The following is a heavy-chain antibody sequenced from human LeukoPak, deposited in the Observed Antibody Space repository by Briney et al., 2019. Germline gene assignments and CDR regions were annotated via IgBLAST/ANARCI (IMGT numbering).Heavy chain of an antibody. D-gene: IGHD3-16*01. Sequence: GGSLRLSCAASGFTFSSYAMSWVRQAPGKGLEWVSAISGSGGSTYYADSVKGRFTISRDNSKNTLYLQMKSLRAEDTAVYYCAKDYYDYVWGSLRPIFDYWGQGTLVTVSS. V-gene: IGHV3-23*01. CDR1: GFTFSSYA. CDR3: AKDYYDYVWGSLRPIFDY. J-gene: IGHJ4*02. CDR2: ISGSGGST.